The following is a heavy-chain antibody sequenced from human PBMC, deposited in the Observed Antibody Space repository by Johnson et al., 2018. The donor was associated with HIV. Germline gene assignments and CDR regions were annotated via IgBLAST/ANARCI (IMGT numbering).Heavy chain of an antibody. CDR3: ARNGLIPAAKGVAFDI. CDR2: ISHDGSND. J-gene: IGHJ3*02. D-gene: IGHD2-2*01. V-gene: IGHV3-30*03. CDR1: GFSFGDYV. Sequence: QVQLVESGGRVVRPGGSLRISCAVSGFSFGDYVMYWVRQAPGKGLEWVALISHDGSNDYCADSVKGRFTISRDNSKNTMSLQMNSLRTEDTAVYYCARNGLIPAAKGVAFDIWGQGTTVTVSS.